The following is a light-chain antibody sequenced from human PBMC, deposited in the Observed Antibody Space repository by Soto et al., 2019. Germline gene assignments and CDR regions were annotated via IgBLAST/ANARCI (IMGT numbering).Light chain of an antibody. J-gene: IGKJ1*01. CDR2: DAS. CDR3: QQYNSYPRT. V-gene: IGKV1-5*01. CDR1: QSISSW. Sequence: DFQMPQSPSTLSASVGDRVTITCRASQSISSWLAWYQQKPGKAPKLLIYDASSLESGVPSRFSGSGSGTEFTLTISSLQPYDFVTYYCQQYNSYPRTFGQGTKVGIK.